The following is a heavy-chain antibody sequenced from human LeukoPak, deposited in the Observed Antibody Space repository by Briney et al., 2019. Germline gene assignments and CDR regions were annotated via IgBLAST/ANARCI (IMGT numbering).Heavy chain of an antibody. CDR1: GFTFSSYE. Sequence: PGGSLRLSCVASGFTFSSYEMNWVRQAPGKGLEWLSYIGSSDSTTHYADSVKGRFTISRDNAKNSLYLQMNSLRAEDTAVYYCARDQWDSSSWYPNYYYYYYMDVWGKGTTVTVSS. J-gene: IGHJ6*03. CDR2: IGSSDSTT. CDR3: ARDQWDSSSWYPNYYYYYYMDV. V-gene: IGHV3-48*03. D-gene: IGHD6-13*01.